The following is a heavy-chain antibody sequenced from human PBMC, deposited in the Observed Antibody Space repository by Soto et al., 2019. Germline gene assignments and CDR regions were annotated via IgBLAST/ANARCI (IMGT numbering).Heavy chain of an antibody. J-gene: IGHJ6*02. V-gene: IGHV1-69*12. Sequence: QVQLVQSGAEVKKPGSSVKVSCKASGGTFSSYAISWVRQAPGQGLEWMGGIIPIFGTANYAQKFQGRVTITADESTSTAYMELSRLRSEDTAVYYCASPPPHHYYYGMDVWGQGTTVTVSS. CDR1: GGTFSSYA. CDR3: ASPPPHHYYYGMDV. CDR2: IIPIFGTA.